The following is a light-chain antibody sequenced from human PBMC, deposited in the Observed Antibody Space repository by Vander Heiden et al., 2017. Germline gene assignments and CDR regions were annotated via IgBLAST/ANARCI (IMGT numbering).Light chain of an antibody. Sequence: QSALPQPRSVSVSPGRSVTISCTGTSSDLGGYNYVSWYQQPPGNAPKLMFYDVNQRPAGVPDRFAGSKSGNTAFPTISGLQAEDEADYYCCSYAGSYTLVFGGGTKLTVL. J-gene: IGLJ3*02. CDR1: SSDLGGYNY. CDR3: CSYAGSYTLV. CDR2: DVN. V-gene: IGLV2-11*01.